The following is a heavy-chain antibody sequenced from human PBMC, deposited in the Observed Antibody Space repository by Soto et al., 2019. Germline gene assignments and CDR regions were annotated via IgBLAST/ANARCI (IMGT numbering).Heavy chain of an antibody. Sequence: LSLTCAVSGGSISSGGYSWSWIRQPPGKGLEWIGYIYHSGSTYYNPSLKSRVTISVDRSKNQFSLKLSSVTAADTAVYYCARGSAIAARLSFDYWGQGTLVTVSS. CDR2: IYHSGST. D-gene: IGHD6-6*01. CDR3: ARGSAIAARLSFDY. V-gene: IGHV4-30-2*01. J-gene: IGHJ4*02. CDR1: GGSISSGGYS.